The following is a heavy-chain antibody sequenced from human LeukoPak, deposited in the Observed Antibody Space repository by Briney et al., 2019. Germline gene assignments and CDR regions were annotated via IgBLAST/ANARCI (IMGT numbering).Heavy chain of an antibody. J-gene: IGHJ4*02. CDR3: VREGSYYDSSGYYYVYYFDY. V-gene: IGHV3-48*04. CDR2: ISSSSDTI. Sequence: GGSLRLSFAASGLTFNSYSMNWVRQAPGKGLEWVSHISSSSDTIFYADSVKGRFTISRDDAKNSLYLQMNSLRAEDTAVYYCVREGSYYDSSGYYYVYYFDYWGQGTLVTVSS. CDR1: GLTFNSYS. D-gene: IGHD3-22*01.